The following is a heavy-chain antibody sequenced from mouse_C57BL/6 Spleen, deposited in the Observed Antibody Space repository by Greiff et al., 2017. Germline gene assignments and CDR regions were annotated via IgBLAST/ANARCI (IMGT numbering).Heavy chain of an antibody. CDR2: INPNNGGT. J-gene: IGHJ4*01. CDR3: ARSAYSNYVMDY. V-gene: IGHV1-18*01. Sequence: VQLQQSGPELVKPGASVKIPCKASGYTFTDYNMDWVKQSHGQSLEWIGDINPNNGGTIYNQKFKGKATLTVDKSSSTAYMELRSLTSEDAAVYYCARSAYSNYVMDYWGQGTSVTVSS. D-gene: IGHD2-5*01. CDR1: GYTFTDYN.